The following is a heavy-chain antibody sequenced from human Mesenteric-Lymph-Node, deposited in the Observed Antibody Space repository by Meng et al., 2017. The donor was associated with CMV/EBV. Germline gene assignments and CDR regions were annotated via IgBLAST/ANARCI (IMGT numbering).Heavy chain of an antibody. V-gene: IGHV3-23*01. CDR3: ARGGYSGSYWGDAFDI. D-gene: IGHD1-26*01. J-gene: IGHJ3*02. Sequence: GESLKISCAASGFTFNTYTMSWVRQAPGKGPEWVSAISGRGDRTSYADSVEGRFSTSRDNSKNTVYLQMNALRAEDTAIYYCARGGYSGSYWGDAFDIWGQGTMVTVSS. CDR1: GFTFNTYT. CDR2: ISGRGDRT.